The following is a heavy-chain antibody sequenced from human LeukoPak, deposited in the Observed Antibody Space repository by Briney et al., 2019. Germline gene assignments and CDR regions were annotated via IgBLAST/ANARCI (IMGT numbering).Heavy chain of an antibody. V-gene: IGHV3-23*01. D-gene: IGHD5-24*01. CDR3: AKSRDDYTFVPIFDY. CDR2: ISDSGTDT. CDR1: GFTFSSSV. Sequence: LAGGSLRLSFAASGFTFSSSVMSWVRRTPGKGLEWVSSISDSGTDTYYADSVKGRFTISRDNSKNTLYLQMNSLRAEDTAVYYCAKSRDDYTFVPIFDYWGHGTLVTVSS. J-gene: IGHJ4*01.